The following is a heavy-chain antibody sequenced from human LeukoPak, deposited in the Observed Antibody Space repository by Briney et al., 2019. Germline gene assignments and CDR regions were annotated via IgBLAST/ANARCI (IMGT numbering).Heavy chain of an antibody. Sequence: GGSLRLSCAASGFTVSSNYMSWVRQAPGKGLEWVSVIYSGGSTYYADSVKGRFTISRDNSKNTLYLQMNSLRAEDTAVYHCARGATTMITHIPDYWGQGTLVTVSS. J-gene: IGHJ4*02. CDR3: ARGATTMITHIPDY. D-gene: IGHD4-23*01. CDR1: GFTVSSNY. V-gene: IGHV3-53*01. CDR2: IYSGGST.